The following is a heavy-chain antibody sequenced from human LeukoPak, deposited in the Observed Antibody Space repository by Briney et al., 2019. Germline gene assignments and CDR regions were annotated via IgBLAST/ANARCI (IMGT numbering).Heavy chain of an antibody. CDR1: GYTFTTYG. CDR3: ARGPHYYGSGSYYPFDY. CDR2: ISVYNGNT. Sequence: ASVKVSSKGSGYTFTTYGISWVRQAPGQGLEWMGWISVYNGNTNYAQKFQGRATMTTDTSTNTTYMELRSLISDDTAVYYCARGPHYYGSGSYYPFDYWGQGTLVTVSS. J-gene: IGHJ4*02. V-gene: IGHV1-18*01. D-gene: IGHD3-10*01.